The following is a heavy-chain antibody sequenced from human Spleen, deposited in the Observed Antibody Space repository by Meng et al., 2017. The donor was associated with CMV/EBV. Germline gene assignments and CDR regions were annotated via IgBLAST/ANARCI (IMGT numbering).Heavy chain of an antibody. Sequence: ASVKVSCKASGYTFTSYDINWVRQATGQGLEWMGWMNPNSGNTGYAQKFQGRVTMTRNTSISTAYMELSSLRSDDTAVYYCARDHSSSGVDHWGQGTLVTVSS. CDR1: GYTFTSYD. V-gene: IGHV1-8*01. J-gene: IGHJ4*02. D-gene: IGHD6-19*01. CDR2: MNPNSGNT. CDR3: ARDHSSSGVDH.